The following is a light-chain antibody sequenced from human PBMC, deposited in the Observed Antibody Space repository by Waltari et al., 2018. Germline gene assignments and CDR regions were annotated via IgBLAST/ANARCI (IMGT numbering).Light chain of an antibody. CDR3: CSYAGTTSWV. CDR2: EVH. CDR1: SDDVGGYNL. V-gene: IGLV2-23*02. J-gene: IGLJ3*02. Sequence: QSALTQPASVSGSPGQSITISCTGTSDDVGGYNLVSWYQQSSGKAPKLIIYEVHKLPSGVSSRFSASRSGNTASLTISGLQSGDEANYYCCSYAGTTSWVFGGGTKVTVL.